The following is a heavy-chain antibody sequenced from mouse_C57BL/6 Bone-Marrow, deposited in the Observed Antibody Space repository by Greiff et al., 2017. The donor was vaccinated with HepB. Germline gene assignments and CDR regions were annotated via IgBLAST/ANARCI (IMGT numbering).Heavy chain of an antibody. CDR1: GFTFTDYY. Sequence: EVKLMESGGGLVQPGGSLSLSCAASGFTFTDYYMSWVRQPPGKALEWLGFIRNKANGYTTEYSASVKGGFTISRDNSQSILYLQMNALRAEDSATYYCARSNWDYAMDYWGQGTSVTVSS. CDR3: ARSNWDYAMDY. CDR2: IRNKANGYTT. J-gene: IGHJ4*01. D-gene: IGHD4-1*01. V-gene: IGHV7-3*01.